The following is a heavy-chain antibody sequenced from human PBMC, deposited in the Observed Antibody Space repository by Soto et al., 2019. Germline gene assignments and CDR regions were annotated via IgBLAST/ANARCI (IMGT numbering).Heavy chain of an antibody. D-gene: IGHD5-12*01. J-gene: IGHJ4*02. V-gene: IGHV4-59*01. CDR1: GGSISSYY. CDR2: IYYSGST. CDR3: ARGGDGYNYGPFDY. Sequence: PSETLSLTCTVSGGSISSYYWSWIRQPPGKGLEWIGYIYYSGSTNYNPSLKSRVTISVDTSKNQFSLKLSSVTAADTAVYYCARGGDGYNYGPFDYWGQGTLVTVSS.